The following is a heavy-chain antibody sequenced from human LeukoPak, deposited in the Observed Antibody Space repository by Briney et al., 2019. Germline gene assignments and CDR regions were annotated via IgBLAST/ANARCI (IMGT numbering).Heavy chain of an antibody. J-gene: IGHJ6*02. Sequence: GRSLRLSCAASGFTFSSYAMLWVRQAPGKGLEWVAVISYDGGNKYYADSVKGRFTISRDNSKNTLYLQMNSLRAEDTAVYYCARDAVSGMDVWGQGTTVTVSS. CDR1: GFTFSSYA. V-gene: IGHV3-30*04. D-gene: IGHD2-8*01. CDR3: ARDAVSGMDV. CDR2: ISYDGGNK.